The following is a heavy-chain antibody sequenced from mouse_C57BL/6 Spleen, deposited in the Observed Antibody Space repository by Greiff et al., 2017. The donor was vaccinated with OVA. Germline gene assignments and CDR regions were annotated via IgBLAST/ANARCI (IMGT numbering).Heavy chain of an antibody. CDR2: INPNNGGT. V-gene: IGHV1-22*01. J-gene: IGHJ2*01. CDR1: GYTFTDYN. Sequence: EVQLQQSGPELVKPGASVKMSCKASGYTFTDYNMHWVKQSQGKSLEWIGYINPNNGGTSYNQKFKGKATLTLNKSSSTAYIELRSLTSEDSAVYYCARSLYDYDGNWGQGTTLTVSS. D-gene: IGHD2-4*01. CDR3: ARSLYDYDGN.